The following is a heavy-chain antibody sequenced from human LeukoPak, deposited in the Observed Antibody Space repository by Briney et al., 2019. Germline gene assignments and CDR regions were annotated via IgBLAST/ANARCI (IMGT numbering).Heavy chain of an antibody. CDR2: IGASGGST. CDR1: GFTFSSYA. J-gene: IGHJ4*02. V-gene: IGHV3-23*01. Sequence: GGSPRLSCATSGFTFSSYAMSWLRQAPGKGLEWVSGIGASGGSTYYADSVKGRFTISRDNSKNTLYLQMNSLRTEDTAVYYCAKAEGYDILTGLDYWGQGTLVTVSS. CDR3: AKAEGYDILTGLDY. D-gene: IGHD3-9*01.